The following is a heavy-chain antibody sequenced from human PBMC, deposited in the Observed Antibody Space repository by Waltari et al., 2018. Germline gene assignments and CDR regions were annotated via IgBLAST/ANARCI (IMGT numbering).Heavy chain of an antibody. J-gene: IGHJ4*02. D-gene: IGHD3-10*01. CDR1: CGSFNAYF. CDR2: ISFSGTT. Sequence: QVRLEQWGADLLKPSETLSLTCAIYCGSFNAYFWTWIRQSPGGGLEWIGDISFSGTTNYNPSLESRVSMSVDVSKNQFSLKLTSVTAADTAVYYCARTYLYYGSGRSELDYWGRGTLVTVSS. CDR3: ARTYLYYGSGRSELDY. V-gene: IGHV4-34*01.